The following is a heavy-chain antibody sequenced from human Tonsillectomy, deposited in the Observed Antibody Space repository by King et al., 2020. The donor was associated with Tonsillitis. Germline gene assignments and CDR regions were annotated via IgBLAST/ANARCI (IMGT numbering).Heavy chain of an antibody. CDR3: AGYVSGSFDY. CDR1: GGSISSSDHY. Sequence: LQLQESGPGVVKPSETLSLTCTVSGGSISSSDHYWAWIRQPPGKGLEWIAYMYYSGTIFYNPSLESRVTISGGTSENRFSLKLCSVTAADTAVYFCAGYVSGSFDYWGQGALVTVSS. J-gene: IGHJ4*02. V-gene: IGHV4-39*01. CDR2: MYYSGTI. D-gene: IGHD1-26*01.